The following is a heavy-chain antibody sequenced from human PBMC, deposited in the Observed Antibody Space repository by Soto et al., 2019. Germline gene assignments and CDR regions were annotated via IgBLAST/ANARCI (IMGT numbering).Heavy chain of an antibody. D-gene: IGHD6-13*01. CDR3: AHSRGAYSSSWYPWFDP. J-gene: IGHJ5*02. V-gene: IGHV2-5*02. CDR2: IYWDDDK. CDR1: GFSLSTSGVG. Sequence: QITLKESGPTLVKPTQTLTLTCTFSGFSLSTSGVGVGWIRQPPGKALEWLALIYWDDDKRYSPSLKSRLTITKYTSKNRVVLTMTNMDPVDTATYYCAHSRGAYSSSWYPWFDPWGQGTLVPVSS.